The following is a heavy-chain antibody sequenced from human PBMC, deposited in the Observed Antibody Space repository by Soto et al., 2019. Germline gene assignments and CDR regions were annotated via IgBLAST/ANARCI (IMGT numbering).Heavy chain of an antibody. CDR1: GYTFSDRN. Sequence: SVKVSCKASGYTFSDRNMHWVRQAPGQGLEWMAWINPGSGGTDYAQKFQGRVTMTRDTSISTAYMELSSLTSDDTAVYYCARGVGSSWFDPWGQGTLVTVS. V-gene: IGHV1-2*02. CDR3: ARGVGSSWFDP. D-gene: IGHD6-25*01. CDR2: INPGSGGT. J-gene: IGHJ5*02.